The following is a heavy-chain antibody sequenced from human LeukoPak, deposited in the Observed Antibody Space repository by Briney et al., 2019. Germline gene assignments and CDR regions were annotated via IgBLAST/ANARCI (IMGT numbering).Heavy chain of an antibody. CDR1: GGSISSYY. CDR3: ARTPRSGWYRFDF. V-gene: IGHV4-59*01. J-gene: IGHJ4*02. D-gene: IGHD6-19*01. Sequence: SETLSLTCTVSGGSISSYYWSWIRQPPGKGLEWIGYIYYSGSTNYNPSLKSRVTISVDTSKNQFSLKLSSVTTADTAVYYCARTPRSGWYRFDFWGQGTRVTVSS. CDR2: IYYSGST.